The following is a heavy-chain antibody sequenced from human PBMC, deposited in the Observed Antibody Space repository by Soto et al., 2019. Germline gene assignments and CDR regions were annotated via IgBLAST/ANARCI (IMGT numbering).Heavy chain of an antibody. J-gene: IGHJ4*02. V-gene: IGHV4-39*01. CDR1: GGSISSSSYY. D-gene: IGHD3-22*01. Sequence: SETLSLTCTVSGGSISSSSYYWGWIRQPPGKGLEWIGSIYYSGSTYYNPSLKSRVTISVDTSKNQFSLKLSSVTAADTAVYYCARAYSGYYPFDYWGQGTLVTVSS. CDR2: IYYSGST. CDR3: ARAYSGYYPFDY.